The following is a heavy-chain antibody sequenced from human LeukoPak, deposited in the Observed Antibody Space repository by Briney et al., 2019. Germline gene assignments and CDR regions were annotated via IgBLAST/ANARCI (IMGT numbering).Heavy chain of an antibody. CDR1: GFTFSSYA. CDR2: ISGSGGST. V-gene: IGHV3-23*01. J-gene: IGHJ6*02. Sequence: PGGSLRLSCAASGFTFSSYAMSWVRQAPGKGLEWVSAISGSGGSTYYADSVKGRFTISRDNSKNTLYLQMNSLRAEDTAVYYCAKEGGYCSSTSCYHGVYYYYYGMDVWGQGTTVTVSS. D-gene: IGHD2-2*01. CDR3: AKEGGYCSSTSCYHGVYYYYYGMDV.